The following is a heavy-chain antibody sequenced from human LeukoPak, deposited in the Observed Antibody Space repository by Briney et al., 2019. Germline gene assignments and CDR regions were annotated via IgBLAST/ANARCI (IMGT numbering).Heavy chain of an antibody. CDR1: GFTFSTYG. V-gene: IGHV3-30*03. CDR2: ISYDGSNK. J-gene: IGHJ4*02. Sequence: GGSLRLSCAASGFTFSTYGMHWVRQAPGKGLEWVAVISYDGSNKYSADSVKGRFTISRDNSENTLFLQMNSLRAEDTAVYYCARDRDSGSSLDYWGQGTLVTVSS. D-gene: IGHD1-26*01. CDR3: ARDRDSGSSLDY.